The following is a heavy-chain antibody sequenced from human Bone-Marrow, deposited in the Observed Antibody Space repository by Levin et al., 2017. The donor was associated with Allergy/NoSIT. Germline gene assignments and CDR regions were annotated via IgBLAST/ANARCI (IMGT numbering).Heavy chain of an antibody. J-gene: IGHJ4*02. V-gene: IGHV3-30*02. CDR1: GFTFSRFG. CDR3: TKDWGGNGVFDYNDY. CDR2: IWYDGRNK. Sequence: GGSLRLSCVASGFTFSRFGMHWVRQAPGKGPEWVAVIWYDGRNKYYSDSVKGRFTISRDNSKNTLYLQMNSLRTEETAVYYCTKDWGGNGVFDYNDYWGQGTLVSVSS. D-gene: IGHD5/OR15-5a*01.